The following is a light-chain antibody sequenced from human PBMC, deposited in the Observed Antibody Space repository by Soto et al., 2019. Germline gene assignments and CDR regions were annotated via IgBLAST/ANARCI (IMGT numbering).Light chain of an antibody. V-gene: IGLV2-14*01. CDR3: RSYSSSSAYV. J-gene: IGLJ1*01. CDR2: EVS. Sequence: QSALTQPASVSGSPGQAITISCTGTSSDVGGYNYVSWYQQHPGKAPKLMIYEVSPLPSRVSKRFPGSKSGNTASLTISGLQAEDEADYYCRSYSSSSAYVFGTGTKLTLL. CDR1: SSDVGGYNY.